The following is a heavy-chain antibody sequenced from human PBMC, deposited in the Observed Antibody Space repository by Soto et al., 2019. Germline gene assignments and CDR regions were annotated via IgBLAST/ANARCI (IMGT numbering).Heavy chain of an antibody. D-gene: IGHD3-3*01. CDR2: IDHSGYT. CDR3: ARVRDWFDP. V-gene: IGHV4-34*01. CDR1: GGSFSGYY. J-gene: IGHJ5*02. Sequence: SETLSLTCAVYGGSFSGYYWNWIRQPPGKGLEWIGEIDHSGYTNYNPSLKSRVAISVDTSKNQFSLRLTSVTAAGTAVYYCARVRDWFDPWGQGTLVTVSS.